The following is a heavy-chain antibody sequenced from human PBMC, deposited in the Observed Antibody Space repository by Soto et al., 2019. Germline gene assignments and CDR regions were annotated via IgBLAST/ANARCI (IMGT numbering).Heavy chain of an antibody. CDR1: GGSISSSTYY. CDR2: VYDSGST. J-gene: IGHJ4*02. V-gene: IGHV4-39*01. Sequence: QLQLQESGPGLVKPSETLSLTRTVSGGSISSSTYYWGWIRQPPGKGLEWIGSVYDSGSTYYNPSLKSRVTISVETCKNQLSLRLSCVTAADTAVYYCARHGGAVTLDCDYWGQGTLVTVSS. CDR3: ARHGGAVTLDCDY. D-gene: IGHD4-17*01.